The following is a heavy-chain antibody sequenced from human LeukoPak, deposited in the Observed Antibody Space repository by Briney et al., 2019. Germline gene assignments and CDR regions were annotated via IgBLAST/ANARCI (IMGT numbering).Heavy chain of an antibody. J-gene: IGHJ4*02. D-gene: IGHD2-15*01. CDR3: ARGDGYCSGGSCYAFAPLDY. CDR2: IIPIFGTA. Sequence: SVKVSCKASGGTFSSYANSWVRQAPGQGLEWMGRIIPIFGTANYAQKFQGRVTITTDESTSTAYMELSSLRSEDTAVYYCARGDGYCSGGSCYAFAPLDYWGQGTLVTVSS. CDR1: GGTFSSYA. V-gene: IGHV1-69*05.